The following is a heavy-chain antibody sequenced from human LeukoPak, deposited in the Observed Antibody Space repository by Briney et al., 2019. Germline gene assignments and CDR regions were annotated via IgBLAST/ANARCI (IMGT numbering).Heavy chain of an antibody. Sequence: SETLSLTCTVSGGSISSYYWSWIRQPPGKGLEWIGNIYYTGSTNSNPSLKTRVTISVDTSKNQFSLRLSSVTAADTAVYYCATWRTAKTGFDYWGRGTLVTVSS. V-gene: IGHV4-59*08. D-gene: IGHD1-1*01. J-gene: IGHJ4*02. CDR3: ATWRTAKTGFDY. CDR1: GGSISSYY. CDR2: IYYTGST.